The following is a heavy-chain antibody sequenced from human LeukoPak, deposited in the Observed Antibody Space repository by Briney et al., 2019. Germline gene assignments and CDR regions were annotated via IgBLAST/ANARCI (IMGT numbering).Heavy chain of an antibody. J-gene: IGHJ5*02. V-gene: IGHV3-20*04. D-gene: IGHD2-15*01. CDR2: INWNGRTT. CDR3: ARDPCPLSVSCIDH. Sequence: GSRRLSCAASGFTFDDYGMSWVRQAPGKGLDWVAGINWNGRTTTYGDSLKGRFTVSRDNAKRSLHLQMNSLRAEDTALYYCARDPCPLSVSCIDHWGQGTLVIVSS. CDR1: GFTFDDYG.